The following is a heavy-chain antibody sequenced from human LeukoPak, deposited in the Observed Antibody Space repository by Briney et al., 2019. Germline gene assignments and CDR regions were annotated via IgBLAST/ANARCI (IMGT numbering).Heavy chain of an antibody. CDR1: GFTFSGSP. CDR2: IWYDGSNK. J-gene: IGHJ4*02. D-gene: IGHD4-17*01. Sequence: GGSLRLSCVASGFTFSGSPMHWVRQAPGKGLEWVAVIWYDGSNKYYADSVKGRFTISRDNSKNTLYLQMNSLKTEDTAVYYCSRERLPYYGDFGDWGQGTLVTVSS. V-gene: IGHV3-33*08. CDR3: SRERLPYYGDFGD.